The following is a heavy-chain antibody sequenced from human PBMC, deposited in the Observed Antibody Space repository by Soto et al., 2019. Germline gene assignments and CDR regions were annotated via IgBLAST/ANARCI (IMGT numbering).Heavy chain of an antibody. V-gene: IGHV3-7*05. J-gene: IGHJ6*02. Sequence: GGSLRLSCAASEFTFSSYWMSWVRQAPGKGLEWVANIKQDGSEKYYVDSVKGRFTISRDNAKNSLYLQMNSLRAEDTAVYYCARDLPPLNYDFWSGYSGLYYYYYGMDVWGQGTTVTVSS. CDR3: ARDLPPLNYDFWSGYSGLYYYYYGMDV. D-gene: IGHD3-3*01. CDR2: IKQDGSEK. CDR1: EFTFSSYW.